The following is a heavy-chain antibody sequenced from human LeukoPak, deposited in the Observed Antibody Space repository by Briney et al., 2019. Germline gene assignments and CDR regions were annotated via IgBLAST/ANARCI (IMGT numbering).Heavy chain of an antibody. CDR3: ARITMVRGVIITGTTGSYYFDY. CDR2: MYYCGNS. CDR1: GSSISTYY. D-gene: IGHD3-10*01. V-gene: IGHV4-59*08. J-gene: IGHJ4*02. Sequence: SETLSLTCTVSGSSISTYYWSWIRQPPGKGLEWIGYMYYCGNSNYNPSLKSRVTISIDTSKSQFSLKLSSVTAADTAVYYCARITMVRGVIITGTTGSYYFDYWGQGTLVTVSS.